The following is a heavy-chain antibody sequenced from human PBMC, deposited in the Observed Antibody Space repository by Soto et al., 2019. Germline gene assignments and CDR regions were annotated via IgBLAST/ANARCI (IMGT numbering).Heavy chain of an antibody. CDR1: GFTFSSYG. CDR3: AKDRKSGSYVVWFDP. D-gene: IGHD3-10*01. CDR2: ISYDGSNK. J-gene: IGHJ5*02. V-gene: IGHV3-30*18. Sequence: GGSLRLSCAASGFTFSSYGMHWVRQAPGKGLEWVAVISYDGSNKYYADSVKGRFTISRDNSKNTLYLQMNSLRAEDTAVYYCAKDRKSGSYVVWFDPWGQGTLVTVSS.